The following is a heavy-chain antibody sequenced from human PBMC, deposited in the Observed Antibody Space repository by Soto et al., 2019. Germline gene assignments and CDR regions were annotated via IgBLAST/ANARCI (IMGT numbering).Heavy chain of an antibody. D-gene: IGHD3-10*01. Sequence: ASVKVSCKASGYMFTTYDIMWVRQATGQGLEWVGGMNPNTGHTGYAQKFQGRVTMTRDPSISTAYMELSSLRSDDTAVYYCARAATYYYPLGCGVDYWGQGTLVTVSS. CDR3: ARAATYYYPLGCGVDY. CDR2: MNPNTGHT. J-gene: IGHJ4*02. CDR1: GYMFTTYD. V-gene: IGHV1-8*01.